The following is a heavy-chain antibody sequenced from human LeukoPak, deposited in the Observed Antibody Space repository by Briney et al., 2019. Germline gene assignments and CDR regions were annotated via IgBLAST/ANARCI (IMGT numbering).Heavy chain of an antibody. CDR2: IYPGDSDT. CDR1: GYTFSNYW. Sequence: GESLEISCKASGYTFSNYWMGWVRQMPGKGLEWMGIIYPGDSDTRYSPSFQGQVTISADKSISTAYLQWSSLKASDTAVYYCARTSTSYYSALGYWGQGTLVTVSS. D-gene: IGHD2/OR15-2a*01. CDR3: ARTSTSYYSALGY. J-gene: IGHJ4*02. V-gene: IGHV5-51*01.